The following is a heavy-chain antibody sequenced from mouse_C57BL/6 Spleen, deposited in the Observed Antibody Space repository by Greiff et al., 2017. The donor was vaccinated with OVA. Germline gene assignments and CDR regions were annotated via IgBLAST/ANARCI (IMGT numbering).Heavy chain of an antibody. D-gene: IGHD3-2*02. V-gene: IGHV1-42*01. CDR2: INPSTGGT. Sequence: VQLQQSGPELVKPGASVKISCKASGYSFTGYYMNWVKQSPEKSLEWIGEINPSTGGTTYNQKFKAKATLTVDKSSSTAYMQLKSLTSEDSAVYYCASWGLRPYAMDYWGQGTSVTVSS. J-gene: IGHJ4*01. CDR1: GYSFTGYY. CDR3: ASWGLRPYAMDY.